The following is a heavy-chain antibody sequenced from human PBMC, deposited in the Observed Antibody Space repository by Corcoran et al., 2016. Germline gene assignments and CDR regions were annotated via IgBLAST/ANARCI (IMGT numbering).Heavy chain of an antibody. J-gene: IGHJ4*02. CDR3: GRSCRGGSGMGSD. CDR2: IYPGDSDT. D-gene: IGHD2-15*01. CDR1: GYTFSNYW. Sequence: EVQLVQSGAEVKKPGESLKISCKGSGYTFSNYWIAWVRQMPGKGLEWMGIIYPGDSDTRYSPSFQGQVPISADKSISTAYLQWSSLKASDTAMYYGGRSCRGGSGMGSDWGQGTRVTVAS. V-gene: IGHV5-51*01.